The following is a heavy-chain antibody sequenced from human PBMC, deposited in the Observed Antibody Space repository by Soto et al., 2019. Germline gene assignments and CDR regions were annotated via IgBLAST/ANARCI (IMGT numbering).Heavy chain of an antibody. V-gene: IGHV3-74*01. CDR2: IISGGSRV. J-gene: IGHJ6*04. Sequence: PGGSLILSCAASGFMFSHDWMNWVRQGPGKGLEWIARIISGGSRVTYADSVEGRFTITRDNAKNMLFLEMHSLTVEDTAVYYWARDRTPQGGLDVWAKGTTVTV. CDR1: GFMFSHDW. CDR3: ARDRTPQGGLDV.